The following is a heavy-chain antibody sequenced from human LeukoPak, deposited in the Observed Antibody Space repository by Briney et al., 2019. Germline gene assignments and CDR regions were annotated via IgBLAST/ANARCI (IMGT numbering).Heavy chain of an antibody. CDR2: ISGSGGST. Sequence: GGSLRLSCAASGFTFSSYAMSWVRQAPGKGLEWVSAISGSGGSTYYADSVKGRFTISRDNSKNTLYLQMNSLRAEDTAVYYCAKRLRYLEWPLGAFDIWGQGTMVTVSS. J-gene: IGHJ3*02. V-gene: IGHV3-23*01. CDR1: GFTFSSYA. CDR3: AKRLRYLEWPLGAFDI. D-gene: IGHD3-3*01.